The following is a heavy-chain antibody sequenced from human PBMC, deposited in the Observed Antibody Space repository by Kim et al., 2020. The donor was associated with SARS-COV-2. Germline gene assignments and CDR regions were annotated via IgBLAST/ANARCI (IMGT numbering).Heavy chain of an antibody. D-gene: IGHD3-3*01. Sequence: GRFTISRDNAKNSLYLQMNSLRAEDTAVYYCAREGIYDFWSGHSRGYYMDVWGKGTTVTVSS. J-gene: IGHJ6*03. V-gene: IGHV3-48*03. CDR3: AREGIYDFWSGHSRGYYMDV.